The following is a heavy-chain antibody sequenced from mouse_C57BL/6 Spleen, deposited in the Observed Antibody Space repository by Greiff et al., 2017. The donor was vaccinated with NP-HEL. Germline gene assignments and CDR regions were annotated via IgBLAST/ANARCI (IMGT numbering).Heavy chain of an antibody. CDR3: AREGVPHYYAMDY. CDR1: GYTFTSYD. J-gene: IGHJ4*01. Sequence: VQLQQSGPELVKPGASVKLSCKASGYTFTSYDINWVKQRPGQGLEWIGWIYPRDGSTKYNEKFKGKATLTVDTSSSTAYMELHSLTSEDSAVYFCAREGVPHYYAMDYWGQGTSVTVSS. V-gene: IGHV1-85*01. CDR2: IYPRDGST.